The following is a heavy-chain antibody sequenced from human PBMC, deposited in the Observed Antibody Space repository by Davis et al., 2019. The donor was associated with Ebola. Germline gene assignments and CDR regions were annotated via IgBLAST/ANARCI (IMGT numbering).Heavy chain of an antibody. J-gene: IGHJ4*02. D-gene: IGHD5-18*01. V-gene: IGHV4-59*01. CDR3: ATDTAMVLFDY. CDR2: IYYTGRT. Sequence: MPSETLSLTCTVSGGSISSYYWNWIRQPPGKGLEWIGYIYYTGRTNYNPSLKSRVTISVDTSKNQFSLKLSSVTAADTAVYYCATDTAMVLFDYWGQGTLVTVSS. CDR1: GGSISSYY.